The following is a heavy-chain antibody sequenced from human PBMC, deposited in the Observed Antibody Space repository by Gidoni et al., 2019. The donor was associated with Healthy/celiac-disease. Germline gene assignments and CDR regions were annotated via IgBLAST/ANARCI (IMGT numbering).Heavy chain of an antibody. CDR3: ARDRYVLRFLEWPLGFDY. CDR1: GDSVPSNSAA. J-gene: IGHJ4*02. CDR2: TYYRSKWYN. V-gene: IGHV6-1*01. D-gene: IGHD3-3*01. Sequence: CAISGDSVPSNSAAWNWIRQSPSRGLEWLGRTYYRSKWYNDYAVSVKSRITINPDTSKNQFSLQLNSVTPEDTAVYYCARDRYVLRFLEWPLGFDYWGQGTLVTVSS.